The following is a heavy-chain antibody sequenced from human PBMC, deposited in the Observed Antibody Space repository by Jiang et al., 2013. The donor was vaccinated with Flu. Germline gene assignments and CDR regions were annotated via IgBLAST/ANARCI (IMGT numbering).Heavy chain of an antibody. J-gene: IGHJ5*02. CDR3: ARETHIAVAGTGWFDP. D-gene: IGHD6-19*01. Sequence: GQGLEWMGWINTNTGNPTYAQGFTGRFVFXLDTSVSTAYLQISSLKAEDTAVYYCARETHIAVAGTGWFDPWGQGTLVTVSS. CDR2: INTNTGNP. V-gene: IGHV7-4-1*02.